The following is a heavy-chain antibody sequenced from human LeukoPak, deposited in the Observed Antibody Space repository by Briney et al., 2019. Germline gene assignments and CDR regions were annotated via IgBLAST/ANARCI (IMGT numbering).Heavy chain of an antibody. Sequence: SETLSLTCAVYGGSFSGYYWSWIRQPPGKGLEWIGEINHSGSTNYNPSLKSRVTISVDTSKNQFSLKLSSVTAADTAVYYCAVVRGVMGYWGQGTLVTVSS. CDR2: INHSGST. V-gene: IGHV4-34*01. CDR1: GGSFSGYY. D-gene: IGHD3-10*01. J-gene: IGHJ4*02. CDR3: AVVRGVMGY.